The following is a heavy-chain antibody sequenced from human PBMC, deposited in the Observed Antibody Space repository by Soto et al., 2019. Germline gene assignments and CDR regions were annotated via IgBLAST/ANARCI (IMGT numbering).Heavy chain of an antibody. CDR1: AGSISSSSYY. D-gene: IGHD6-6*01. V-gene: IGHV4-39*01. Sequence: QLQLQESGPGLVKPSETLSLTCTVSAGSISSSSYYWGWIRQPPGKGLEWIGSIYYSGSTYYNPSLKSRVTISVDTSKNQFSLKLSSVTAADTAVYYCARQPRSAIAADYYMDVWGKGTTVTVSS. CDR3: ARQPRSAIAADYYMDV. J-gene: IGHJ6*03. CDR2: IYYSGST.